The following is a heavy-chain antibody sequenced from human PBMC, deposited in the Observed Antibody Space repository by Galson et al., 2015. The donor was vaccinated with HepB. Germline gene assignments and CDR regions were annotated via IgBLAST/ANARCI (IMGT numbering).Heavy chain of an antibody. CDR3: VRGYSVGFPGLWRFDP. Sequence: PALVKPTQTLTLTCTFSGFSLSSNGMCVSWIRQPPGKALEWLALIDWDDIKYYSTSLNTRLIISKDTSKNQVVLTMTNMDPVDTATYYCVRGYSVGFPGLWRFDPWGDGILVTVSS. CDR2: IDWDDIK. V-gene: IGHV2-70*01. J-gene: IGHJ5*02. CDR1: GFSLSSNGMC. D-gene: IGHD5-18*01.